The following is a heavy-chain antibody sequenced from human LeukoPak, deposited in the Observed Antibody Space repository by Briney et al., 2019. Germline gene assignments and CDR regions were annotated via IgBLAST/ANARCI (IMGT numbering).Heavy chain of an antibody. CDR2: ISSSSRYI. CDR3: ARDNDFWSGYFYYYYYGMDV. V-gene: IGHV3-21*01. J-gene: IGHJ6*02. CDR1: GFTFSSYS. D-gene: IGHD3-3*01. Sequence: GSLRLSCAASGFTFSSYSMNWVRQAPGKGLEWVSSISSSSRYIYYADSVKGRFTISRDNAKNSLYLQMNSLRAEDTAVYYCARDNDFWSGYFYYYYYGMDVWGQGTTVTVSS.